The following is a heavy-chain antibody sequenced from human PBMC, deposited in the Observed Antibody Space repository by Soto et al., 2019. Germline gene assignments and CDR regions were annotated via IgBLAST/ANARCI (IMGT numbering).Heavy chain of an antibody. CDR3: ARSPGVFDY. J-gene: IGHJ4*02. CDR2: LVPVFGTA. CDR1: VGTFSSLA. D-gene: IGHD3-10*01. Sequence: QVQLVQSGAEVKKPGSSVKVSCKASVGTFSSLAISWVRQAPGQGLEWMGGLVPVFGTAHYEQKFKDRVTITEDKSTRTSYMELGSLRSEDTAVYYCARSPGVFDYWGQGTLVTVSS. V-gene: IGHV1-69*06.